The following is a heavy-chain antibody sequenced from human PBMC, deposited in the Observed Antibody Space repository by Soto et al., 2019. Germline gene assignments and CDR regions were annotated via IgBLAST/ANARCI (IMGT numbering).Heavy chain of an antibody. CDR3: ARVGWYYGYEYFQH. CDR2: TYYRSKWYN. D-gene: IGHD6-19*01. V-gene: IGHV6-1*01. CDR1: GDSVSSNSAA. Sequence: PLPALSLTCAIPGDSVSSNSAASNWIRQSPSRGPEWLGRTYYRSKWYNDYAVSVKSRITINPDTSKNQFSLQLNSVTPEDTAVYYCARVGWYYGYEYFQHWGQGTLVTVSS. J-gene: IGHJ1*01.